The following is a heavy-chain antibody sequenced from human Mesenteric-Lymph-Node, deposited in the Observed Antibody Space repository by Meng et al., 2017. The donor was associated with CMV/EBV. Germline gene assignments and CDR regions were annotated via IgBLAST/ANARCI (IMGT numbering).Heavy chain of an antibody. CDR2: INHSGST. D-gene: IGHD3-10*01. V-gene: IGHV4-34*01. CDR3: ARETMVRGAFDY. CDR1: GGSFSGYY. Sequence: GSLRLSCAVYGGSFSGYYWSWIRQPPGKGLEWIGEINHSGSTNYNPSLKSRATISVDTSKNQFSLKLSSVTAADTAVYYCARETMVRGAFDYWGQGTLVTVSS. J-gene: IGHJ4*02.